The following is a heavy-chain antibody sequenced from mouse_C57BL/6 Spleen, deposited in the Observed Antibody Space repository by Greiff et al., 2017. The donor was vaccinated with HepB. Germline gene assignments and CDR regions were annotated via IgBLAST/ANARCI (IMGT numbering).Heavy chain of an antibody. CDR1: GYTFTSYW. D-gene: IGHD3-2*02. Sequence: QVQLQQPGAELVKPGASVKLSCKASGYTFTSYWMQWVKQRPGQGLEWIGEIDPSDSYTNYNQKFKGKATLTVDTSSSTAYMQLSSLTSEDSAVYYCARRDSSGSTLFAYWGQGTLVTVSA. CDR2: IDPSDSYT. CDR3: ARRDSSGSTLFAY. V-gene: IGHV1-50*01. J-gene: IGHJ3*01.